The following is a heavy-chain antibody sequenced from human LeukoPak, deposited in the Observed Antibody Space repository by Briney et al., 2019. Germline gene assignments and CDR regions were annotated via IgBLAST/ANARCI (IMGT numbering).Heavy chain of an antibody. CDR2: ISSSSSYI. D-gene: IGHD1-26*01. CDR1: GFTFSTYN. J-gene: IGHJ3*02. Sequence: GGSLRLSCSASGFTFSTYNMNWVRQAPGKGLEWVSDISSSSSYIYYADSVKGRFTISRDNARNLLYLQMNSLRAEDTAVYYCARDTYGGSYSGGAFDIWGQGTMVTVSS. CDR3: ARDTYGGSYSGGAFDI. V-gene: IGHV3-21*05.